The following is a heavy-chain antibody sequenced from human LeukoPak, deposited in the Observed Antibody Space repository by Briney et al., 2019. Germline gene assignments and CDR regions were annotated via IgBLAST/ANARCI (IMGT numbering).Heavy chain of an antibody. J-gene: IGHJ5*02. CDR2: ISTSSSYI. Sequence: GGSLRLSCAASGFTFNRYNMNWVRRAPGKGLEWVSSISTSSSYIYYADSVRGRFTISRGNATNSLYLQMNSLRAEDTAVYSCARGADGVSSNSRGWFDPWGQGTLVTVSS. V-gene: IGHV3-21*01. D-gene: IGHD2-15*01. CDR1: GFTFNRYN. CDR3: ARGADGVSSNSRGWFDP.